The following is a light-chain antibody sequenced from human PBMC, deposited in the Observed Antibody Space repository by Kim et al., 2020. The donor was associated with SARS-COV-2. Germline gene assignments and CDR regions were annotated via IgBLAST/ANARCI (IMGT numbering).Light chain of an antibody. Sequence: QSVLTQPPSVSGAPGQRVTISCTGISSNIGAGYEVHWYQQLPGTAPKHLIYGDINRPSGVPDRFSGSKSGTSASLAITGLQTEDEADYYCQSYDNSLSGYVFGTGTKVTVL. CDR2: GDI. J-gene: IGLJ1*01. CDR3: QSYDNSLSGYV. CDR1: SSNIGAGYE. V-gene: IGLV1-40*01.